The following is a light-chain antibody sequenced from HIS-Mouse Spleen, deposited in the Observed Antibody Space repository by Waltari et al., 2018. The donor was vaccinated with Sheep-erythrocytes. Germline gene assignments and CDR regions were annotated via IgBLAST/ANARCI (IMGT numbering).Light chain of an antibody. V-gene: IGKV4-1*01. CDR2: WSS. Sequence: DIVMTQSPDSLAVSLGERATINCKSSQSVLYSSNNKNYLAWYQQKPGQPPKLLIYWSSTRESGVPDRFSGSVSGTDFTLTISSLQAEDVAVYYCQQYYSTLTFGGGTKVEIK. CDR3: QQYYSTLT. CDR1: QSVLYSSNNKNY. J-gene: IGKJ4*01.